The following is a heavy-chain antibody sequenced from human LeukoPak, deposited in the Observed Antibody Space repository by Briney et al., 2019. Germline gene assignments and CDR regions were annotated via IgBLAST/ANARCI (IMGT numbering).Heavy chain of an antibody. CDR2: INHSGST. J-gene: IGHJ4*02. CDR3: ARAYSSSWYYTFKYDY. V-gene: IGHV4-34*01. CDR1: GGSFSGYY. D-gene: IGHD6-13*01. Sequence: SETLSLTCAVYGGSFSGYYWSWIRQPPGKGLEWIGEINHSGSTNYNPSLESRVTISVDTSKNQFSLKLSSVTAADTAVYYCARAYSSSWYYTFKYDYWGQGTLVTVSS.